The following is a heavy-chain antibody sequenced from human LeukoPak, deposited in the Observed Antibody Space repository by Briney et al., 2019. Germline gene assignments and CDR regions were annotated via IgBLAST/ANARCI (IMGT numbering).Heavy chain of an antibody. V-gene: IGHV4-59*01. D-gene: IGHD6-19*01. CDR2: IDYSGST. Sequence: SETLSLTCAVSGASISNYYWSWIRQPPGKGLEWIGYIDYSGSTNYSPSLKSRVTIPLDTSTNQFSLKLSSVTAADTAVYYCARHYSSDPFDYWGQGTLVTVSS. CDR1: GASISNYY. J-gene: IGHJ4*02. CDR3: ARHYSSDPFDY.